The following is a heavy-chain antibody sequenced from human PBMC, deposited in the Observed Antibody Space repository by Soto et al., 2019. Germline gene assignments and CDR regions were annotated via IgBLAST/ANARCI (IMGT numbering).Heavy chain of an antibody. CDR2: ISFDGSKK. J-gene: IGHJ4*02. D-gene: IGHD1-26*01. V-gene: IGHV3-30*04. Sequence: QVQLVESGGGVVQRGRSLRLSCEASGFTFRSYAMHWVRQAPGKGLEWVALISFDGSKKQYADSVKGRFTISRDNSKRTLSLQMNSLTIQDTAVYCCARSGSSFPFDHWGQGTLVPVSS. CDR3: ARSGSSFPFDH. CDR1: GFTFRSYA.